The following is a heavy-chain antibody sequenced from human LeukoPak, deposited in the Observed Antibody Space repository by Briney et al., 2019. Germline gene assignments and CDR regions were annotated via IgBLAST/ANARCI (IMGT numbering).Heavy chain of an antibody. Sequence: PSETLSLTCTVSGGSISSGGYYWSWIRQHPGMGLEWIGYIYYSGSTYYNPSLKSRVTISVDTSKNQFSLKLSSVTAADTAVYYCARAGYYGSGSSTIPDYWGQGTLVTVSS. J-gene: IGHJ4*02. V-gene: IGHV4-31*03. CDR1: GGSISSGGYY. CDR2: IYYSGST. D-gene: IGHD3-10*01. CDR3: ARAGYYGSGSSTIPDY.